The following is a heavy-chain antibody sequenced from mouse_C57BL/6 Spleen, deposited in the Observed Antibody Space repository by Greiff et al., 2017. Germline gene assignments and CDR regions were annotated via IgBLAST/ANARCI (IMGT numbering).Heavy chain of an antibody. V-gene: IGHV3-6*01. J-gene: IGHJ2*01. D-gene: IGHD1-1*01. Sequence: EVHLVESGPGLVKPCQSLSLTCSVTGYSITSGYYWNWIRQFPGNKLEWLGYISYDGSNNYNPSLKNRISITRDTSKNQFFLKLNSVTTEDTATYYCARGDYGSSYDYWGQGTTLTVSS. CDR3: ARGDYGSSYDY. CDR2: ISYDGSN. CDR1: GYSITSGYY.